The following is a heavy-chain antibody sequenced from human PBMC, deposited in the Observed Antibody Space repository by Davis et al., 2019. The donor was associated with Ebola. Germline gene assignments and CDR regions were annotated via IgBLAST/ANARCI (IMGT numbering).Heavy chain of an antibody. D-gene: IGHD4-23*01. CDR2: IFYTGTT. J-gene: IGHJ4*02. V-gene: IGHV4-30-4*01. Sequence: MPSETLSLTCTVSGGSISVGDYYWSWIRQPPGKGLEWVGFIFYTGTTKYNPSLKSRVSLSVDTSMNQFSLKLTSVTAADTAVYYCARDYGGNSGFDFWGQGTLVTVSS. CDR1: GGSISVGDYY. CDR3: ARDYGGNSGFDF.